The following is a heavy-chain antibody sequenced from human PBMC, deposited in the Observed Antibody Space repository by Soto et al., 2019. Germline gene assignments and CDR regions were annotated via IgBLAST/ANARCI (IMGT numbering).Heavy chain of an antibody. CDR3: AKDMSVLEQEKAYWYYGMDV. CDR1: GFTFDDYT. CDR2: ISWDGGST. J-gene: IGHJ6*02. Sequence: GGSLRLSCAASGFTFDDYTMHWVRQAPGKGLEWVSLISWDGGSTYYADSVKGRFTISRDNSKNSLYLQMNSLRTEDTALYYCAKDMSVLEQEKAYWYYGMDVWGQGTTVTVSS. V-gene: IGHV3-43*01. D-gene: IGHD1-1*01.